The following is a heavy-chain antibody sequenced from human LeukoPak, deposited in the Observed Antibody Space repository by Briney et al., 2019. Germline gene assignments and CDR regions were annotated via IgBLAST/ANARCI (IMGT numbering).Heavy chain of an antibody. J-gene: IGHJ4*02. D-gene: IGHD3-22*01. Sequence: KPSETLSLTCTVSGGSISSYYWSWIRQPPGKGLEWIGYIYYSGSTNYNPSLKSRVTVSVDTSKNQFSLKLSSVTAADTAVYYCARDQADSSGYYMYFDYWGQGTLVTVSS. CDR1: GGSISSYY. CDR3: ARDQADSSGYYMYFDY. CDR2: IYYSGST. V-gene: IGHV4-59*01.